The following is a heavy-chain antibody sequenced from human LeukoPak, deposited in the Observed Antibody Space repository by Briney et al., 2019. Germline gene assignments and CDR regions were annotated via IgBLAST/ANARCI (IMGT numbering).Heavy chain of an antibody. CDR3: AKVISGYSADDWHRGYYFAY. D-gene: IGHD5-12*01. Sequence: PGGSLRLSCAASGFTFRIYAVSGVRQAPGRGLEGFSVISGNSDNTHYADSVKGRFTISRDNSKNTLYLQMNSLRAEDTAIYYCAKVISGYSADDWHRGYYFAYWRQGTLVTVSP. CDR1: GFTFRIYA. V-gene: IGHV3-23*01. CDR2: ISGNSDNT. J-gene: IGHJ4*02.